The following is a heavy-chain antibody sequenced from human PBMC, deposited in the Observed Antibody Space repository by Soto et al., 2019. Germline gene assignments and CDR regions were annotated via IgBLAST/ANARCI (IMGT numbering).Heavy chain of an antibody. CDR2: IIPILGIA. CDR1: GYTFTSCG. Sequence: SVKVPCTASGYTFTSCGISWVRQAPGQGLEWMGRIIPILGIANYAQKFQGRVTITADKSTSTAYMELSSLRSEDTAVYYCARLTLPAVAGGGDFDYWGQGTLVTVSS. J-gene: IGHJ4*02. V-gene: IGHV1-69*04. CDR3: ARLTLPAVAGGGDFDY. D-gene: IGHD6-19*01.